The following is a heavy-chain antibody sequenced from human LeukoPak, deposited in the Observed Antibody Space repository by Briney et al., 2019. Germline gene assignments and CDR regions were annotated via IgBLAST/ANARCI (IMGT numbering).Heavy chain of an antibody. Sequence: SETLSLTCTVSGGSISSSSYYWSWIRQPAGKGLEWIGRIYTSGSTNYNPSLKSRVTMSVDTSKNQFSLKLSSVTAADTAVCYCARGLWNVLLWFGESPHDAFDIWGQGTMVTVSS. CDR3: ARGLWNVLLWFGESPHDAFDI. CDR2: IYTSGST. D-gene: IGHD3-10*01. CDR1: GGSISSSSYY. V-gene: IGHV4-61*02. J-gene: IGHJ3*02.